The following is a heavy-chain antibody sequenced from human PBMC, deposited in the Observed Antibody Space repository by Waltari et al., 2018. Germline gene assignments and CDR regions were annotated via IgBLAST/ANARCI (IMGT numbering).Heavy chain of an antibody. Sequence: EVQLVESGGGLVQPGGSLSLSCSASGFPFSSYWMHWVRQAPGKGLVWASRINSDGSSTSYADSVKGRFTISRDNAKNTLYLQMNSLRAEDTAVYYCARELGGRDAFDIWGQGTMVTVSS. V-gene: IGHV3-74*01. CDR3: ARELGGRDAFDI. J-gene: IGHJ3*02. D-gene: IGHD2-15*01. CDR1: GFPFSSYW. CDR2: INSDGSST.